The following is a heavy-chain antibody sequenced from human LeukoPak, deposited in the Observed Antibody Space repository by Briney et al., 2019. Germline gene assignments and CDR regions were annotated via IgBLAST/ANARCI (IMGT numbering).Heavy chain of an antibody. D-gene: IGHD3-22*01. CDR2: VYFSGNT. CDR1: GGSVRDTTYY. V-gene: IGHV4-39*07. J-gene: IGHJ4*02. CDR3: ASIPVVNDSRHYYWVFDY. Sequence: SETLSLTCTVSGGSVRDTTYYWGWIRQPPGKGLEWIGGVYFSGNTYYSSSLKSRVTMSVDMSKNQFSLRLRSLTAADTAVYYCASIPVVNDSRHYYWVFDYWGQGTRVTVSS.